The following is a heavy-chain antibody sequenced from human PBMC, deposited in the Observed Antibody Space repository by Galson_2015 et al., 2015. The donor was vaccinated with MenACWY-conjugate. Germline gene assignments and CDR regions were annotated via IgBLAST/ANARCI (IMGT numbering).Heavy chain of an antibody. D-gene: IGHD5/OR15-5a*01. CDR1: GLSFSNYW. CDR3: ARRTLSGVYYYFDS. CDR2: INSDGTTT. Sequence: SLRLSCAASGLSFSNYWMHWVRQAPGEGLVWVSRINSDGTTTNYADSVKGRFTISRDNAKNTLYLQMNSLRAEDTAVYYCARRTLSGVYYYFDSWGQGTLVTVSS. J-gene: IGHJ4*02. V-gene: IGHV3-74*01.